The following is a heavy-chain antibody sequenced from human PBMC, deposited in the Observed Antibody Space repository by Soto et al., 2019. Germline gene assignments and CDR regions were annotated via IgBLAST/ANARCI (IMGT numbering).Heavy chain of an antibody. CDR3: AKEGSGYSGSWYDFDYYYYGMDV. CDR1: GFTFSSYA. J-gene: IGHJ6*02. V-gene: IGHV3-23*01. D-gene: IGHD6-13*01. Sequence: PGGSLRLSCAASGFTFSSYAMSGVRQAPGKGLEWVSAISGSGGSTYYADSVKGRFTISRDNSKNTLYLQMNSLRAEDTAVYYCAKEGSGYSGSWYDFDYYYYGMDVWGQGTTVTVSS. CDR2: ISGSGGST.